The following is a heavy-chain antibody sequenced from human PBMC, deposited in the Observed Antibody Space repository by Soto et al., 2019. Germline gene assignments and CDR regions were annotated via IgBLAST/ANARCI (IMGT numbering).Heavy chain of an antibody. Sequence: QVQLQESGPGLVKPSETLSLTCSVSGGSISSYYWGWIRQPPGKGLEWIGHIYYSGGTSYNPSLESRITISVDTSKNQFSLKLSSVTAADMAVYYCARDSAAGTGDYDHWGQGILVTVSS. V-gene: IGHV4-59*01. CDR3: ARDSAAGTGDYDH. CDR1: GGSISSYY. CDR2: IYYSGGT. J-gene: IGHJ4*02. D-gene: IGHD6-13*01.